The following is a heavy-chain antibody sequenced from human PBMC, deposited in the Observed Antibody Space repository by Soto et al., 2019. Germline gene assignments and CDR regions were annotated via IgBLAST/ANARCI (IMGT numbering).Heavy chain of an antibody. Sequence: GGSLRLPCAASGFTFSSYGMHWVRQAPGKGLEWVAVISYDGSNKYYADSVKGRFTISRDNSKNTLYLQMNSLRAEDTAVYYCAKDLELQYYYYGMDVWGQGTTVTVSS. CDR1: GFTFSSYG. D-gene: IGHD1-7*01. CDR2: ISYDGSNK. J-gene: IGHJ6*02. V-gene: IGHV3-30*18. CDR3: AKDLELQYYYYGMDV.